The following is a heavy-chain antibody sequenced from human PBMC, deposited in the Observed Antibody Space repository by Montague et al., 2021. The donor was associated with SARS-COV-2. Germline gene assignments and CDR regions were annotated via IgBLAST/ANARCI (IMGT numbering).Heavy chain of an antibody. J-gene: IGHJ4*02. CDR1: GGSISTDNW. CDR3: ARKGRGRSDLAY. V-gene: IGHV4-4*02. CDR2: IYHTGST. D-gene: IGHD1-26*01. Sequence: SETLSLTCVVSGGSISTDNWYTWVRLPPEEGLEWVGEIYHTGSTNYKPSLKSRVSMLVDKSWNQFSLRLTSVTAADTAIYYCARKGRGRSDLAYWGQGTLVTVSS.